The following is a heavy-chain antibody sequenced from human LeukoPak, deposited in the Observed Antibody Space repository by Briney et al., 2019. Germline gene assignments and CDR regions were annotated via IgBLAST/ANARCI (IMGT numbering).Heavy chain of an antibody. CDR1: GGSISSYY. D-gene: IGHD2-21*01. Sequence: PSETLSLTCTVSGGSISSYYWSWIRQPAGKGLEWIGRIYTSGSTNYNPSLKSRVTISVDTSKNQFSLKLSSVTAADTAVYYCARDSYSHNGDFNDLFDSWGQGTLVTVSS. J-gene: IGHJ5*01. CDR3: ARDSYSHNGDFNDLFDS. V-gene: IGHV4-4*07. CDR2: IYTSGST.